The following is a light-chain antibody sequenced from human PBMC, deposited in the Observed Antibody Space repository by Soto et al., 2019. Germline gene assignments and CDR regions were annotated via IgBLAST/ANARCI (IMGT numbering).Light chain of an antibody. CDR2: GAS. Sequence: IVLTQSPVTLSFSPGQRCXPXXXXSQSISSSFLAWYQQKPGQAPRLLIYGASSRATGIPDRFSGSGSGTDFTLTISRLEPEDFAVYYCQQCGSSPETFGQGTKVDIK. CDR3: QQCGSSPET. CDR1: QSISSSF. V-gene: IGKV3-20*01. J-gene: IGKJ1*01.